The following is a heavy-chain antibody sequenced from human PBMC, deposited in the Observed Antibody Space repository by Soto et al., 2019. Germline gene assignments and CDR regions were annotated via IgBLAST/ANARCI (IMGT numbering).Heavy chain of an antibody. D-gene: IGHD3-10*01. Sequence: PSETLSLTCTVSGGSIGSSSYYWGWIRQPPGKGLEWIGSIYYSGSTYYNPSLKSRVTISVDTSKNQFSLKLSSVTAADTAVYYCARNVLLWFGELSVWFDPWGQGTLVTVSS. V-gene: IGHV4-39*07. CDR2: IYYSGST. J-gene: IGHJ5*02. CDR1: GGSIGSSSYY. CDR3: ARNVLLWFGELSVWFDP.